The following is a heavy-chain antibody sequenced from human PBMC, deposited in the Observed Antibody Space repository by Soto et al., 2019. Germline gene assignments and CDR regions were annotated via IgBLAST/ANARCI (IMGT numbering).Heavy chain of an antibody. Sequence: SETLSLTCAVYGGSFSGYYWSWIRQPPGKGLEWIGEINHSGSTNYNPSLKSRVTISVDTSKNQFSLKLSSVTAADTAVYYCARLMVYGMDVWGQGTTVTVSS. CDR2: INHSGST. V-gene: IGHV4-34*01. CDR1: GGSFSGYY. J-gene: IGHJ6*02. D-gene: IGHD2-8*01. CDR3: ARLMVYGMDV.